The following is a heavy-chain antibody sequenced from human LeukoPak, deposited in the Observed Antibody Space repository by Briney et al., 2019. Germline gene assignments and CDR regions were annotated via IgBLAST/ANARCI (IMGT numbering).Heavy chain of an antibody. CDR3: AKGLSGSYSFDY. V-gene: IGHV3-30*14. Sequence: GGSLRLSCAASGFTFSSYAMHWVRQAPGKGLEWVAVISYDGSNKYYADSVKGRFTISRDNSKNTVYLQMGSLRAEDMAVYYCAKGLSGSYSFDYWGQGTLVAVSS. D-gene: IGHD1-26*01. CDR2: ISYDGSNK. J-gene: IGHJ4*02. CDR1: GFTFSSYA.